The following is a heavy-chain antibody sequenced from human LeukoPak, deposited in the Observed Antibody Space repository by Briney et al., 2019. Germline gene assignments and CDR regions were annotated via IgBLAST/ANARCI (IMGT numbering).Heavy chain of an antibody. CDR2: ISGSGGST. CDR1: GFTFSSYA. Sequence: GGSLRLSCAASGFTFSSYAMSWVRQAPGKGLEWVSAISGSGGSTYYADSVKGRFTISRDNSKNTLYLQMNSLRAEDTAVYYCAGPSDYYYYYMDVWGKGTTVTVSS. CDR3: AGPSDYYYYYMDV. D-gene: IGHD2-2*01. V-gene: IGHV3-23*01. J-gene: IGHJ6*03.